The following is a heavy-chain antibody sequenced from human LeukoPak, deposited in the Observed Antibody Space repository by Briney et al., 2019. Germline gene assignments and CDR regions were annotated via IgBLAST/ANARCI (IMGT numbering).Heavy chain of an antibody. D-gene: IGHD5-12*01. CDR2: IYHSGST. V-gene: IGHV4-59*06. Sequence: SETLSLTCTVSGGSISSYYWSWIRQPAGKGLEWIGYIYHSGSTYYNPSLKSRVTISVDRSKNQFSLKLSSVTAADTAVYYCARGEKEWLRFGGRSFDYWGQGTLVTVSS. CDR3: ARGEKEWLRFGGRSFDY. J-gene: IGHJ4*02. CDR1: GGSISSYY.